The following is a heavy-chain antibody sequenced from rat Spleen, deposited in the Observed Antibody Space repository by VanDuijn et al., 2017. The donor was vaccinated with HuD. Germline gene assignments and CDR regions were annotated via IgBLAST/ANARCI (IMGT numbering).Heavy chain of an antibody. D-gene: IGHD1-9*01. V-gene: IGHV5S13*01. CDR3: ARHGYNSYFDY. CDR2: ISTGGGDT. Sequence: VQLKESGPGLVQPSQTLSLTCTVSGFSLTSNGVSWVRQPPGKGLEWVASISTGGGDTYYRDSVKGRFTISRDNAKSTLYLQMDSLRSGDTATYYCARHGYNSYFDYWGQGVMVTVSS. J-gene: IGHJ2*01. CDR1: GFSLTSNG.